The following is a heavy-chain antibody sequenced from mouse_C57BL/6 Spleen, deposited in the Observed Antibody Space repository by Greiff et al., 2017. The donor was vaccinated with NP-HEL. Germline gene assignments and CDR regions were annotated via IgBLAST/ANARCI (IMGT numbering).Heavy chain of an antibody. V-gene: IGHV5-4*03. Sequence: EVKLMESGGGLVKPGGSLKLSCAASGFTFSSYAMSWVRQTPEKRLEWVATISDGGSYTYYPDNVKGRFTISRDNAKNNLYLQMSHLKSEDTAMYYCARVLGRVYWYFDVWGTGTTVTVSS. D-gene: IGHD4-1*01. J-gene: IGHJ1*03. CDR1: GFTFSSYA. CDR2: ISDGGSYT. CDR3: ARVLGRVYWYFDV.